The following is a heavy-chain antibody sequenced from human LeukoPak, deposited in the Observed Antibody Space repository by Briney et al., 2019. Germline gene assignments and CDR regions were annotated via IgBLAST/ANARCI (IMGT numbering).Heavy chain of an antibody. CDR3: AGADRHDYGEDY. V-gene: IGHV4-59*01. CDR1: GGSISSYY. Sequence: PSETLSLTCTVSGGSISSYYWSWIRQPPGKGLEWIVFIYYSGSSYYNPSLKSRVTMSVDTSKNQFSLKLTSVTAADTAVYYCAGADRHDYGEDYWGQGTLVTVSS. J-gene: IGHJ4*02. D-gene: IGHD4-17*01. CDR2: IYYSGSS.